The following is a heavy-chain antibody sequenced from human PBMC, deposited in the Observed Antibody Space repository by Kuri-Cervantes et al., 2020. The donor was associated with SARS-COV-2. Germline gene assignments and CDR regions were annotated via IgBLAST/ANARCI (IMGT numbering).Heavy chain of an antibody. V-gene: IGHV4-39*07. CDR1: GGSISSSSYY. CDR2: IYHSGST. Sequence: SETLSLTCTVSGGSISSSSYYWGWTRQPPGKGQEWIGSIYHSGSTYYNPYLKSRVTISVDTSKTQFSLRLSSLTAADTAVYYCASPSPGPDIVGVPAAPRSEYFQHWGQGTLVTVSS. D-gene: IGHD2-2*01. CDR3: ASPSPGPDIVGVPAAPRSEYFQH. J-gene: IGHJ1*01.